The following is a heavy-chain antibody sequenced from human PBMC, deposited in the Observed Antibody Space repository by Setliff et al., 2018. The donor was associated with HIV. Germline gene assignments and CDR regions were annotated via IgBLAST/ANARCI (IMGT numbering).Heavy chain of an antibody. CDR1: GGSMKTFD. J-gene: IGHJ2*01. CDR2: SRNSGCT. CDR3: ARSGYDPMPGAMAPILWYFDL. D-gene: IGHD5-12*01. Sequence: SETLSLTCTVSGGSMKTFDWGWIRQPPGEGLEWIGYSRNSGCTNCNPSLQSRVTISVDTSKSQFSLTLRSVTAADTAVYYCARSGYDPMPGAMAPILWYFDLWGRGTLVTVSS. V-gene: IGHV4-59*01.